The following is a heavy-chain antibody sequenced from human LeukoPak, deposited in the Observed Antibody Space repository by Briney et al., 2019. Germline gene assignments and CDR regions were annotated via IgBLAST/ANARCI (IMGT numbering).Heavy chain of an antibody. V-gene: IGHV3-30*02. CDR2: IWYDGRDK. J-gene: IGHJ4*02. CDR1: GFTFSGYG. Sequence: GGSLRLSCAVSGFTFSGYGMHWVRQAPGKGLEWVAFIWYDGRDKYYVDSVKGRFTISRDNSKNTLYLQMNSLRAEDTAMYYCAKDPYSYGSYFDYWGQGTLVTVSS. D-gene: IGHD5-18*01. CDR3: AKDPYSYGSYFDY.